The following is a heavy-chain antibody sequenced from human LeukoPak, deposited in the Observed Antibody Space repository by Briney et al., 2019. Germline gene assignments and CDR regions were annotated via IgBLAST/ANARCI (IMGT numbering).Heavy chain of an antibody. CDR1: GFTVSSSY. CDR2: IYSGGST. J-gene: IGHJ5*02. D-gene: IGHD4-11*01. CDR3: ARETRWFDP. Sequence: GGSLRLSCAASGFTVSSSYMSWVRQAPGKGLEWVSVIYSGGSTYYVDSVKGRFTISRDNSKNTLYLQMNSLRAEDTAVYYCARETRWFDPWGQGTLATVSS. V-gene: IGHV3-66*01.